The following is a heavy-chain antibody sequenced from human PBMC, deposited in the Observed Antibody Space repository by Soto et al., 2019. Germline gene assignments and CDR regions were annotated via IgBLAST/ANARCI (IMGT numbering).Heavy chain of an antibody. J-gene: IGHJ6*03. Sequence: QVQLQESGPELVKPSQTISVTCAISGDSVSGNSAAWNWIRLSPSRGLEWLARTYYRSRWYNDYAVSVRSRITVNADTSKNQFSLQLTSVTPEDTAIYYCAGTTSHHWLYMDVWGRGTTVTVSS. CDR3: AGTTSHHWLYMDV. CDR2: TYYRSRWYN. D-gene: IGHD1-1*01. V-gene: IGHV6-1*01. CDR1: GDSVSGNSAA.